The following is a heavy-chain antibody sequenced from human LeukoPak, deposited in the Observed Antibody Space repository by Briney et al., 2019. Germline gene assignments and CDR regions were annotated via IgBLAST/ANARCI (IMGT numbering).Heavy chain of an antibody. CDR3: VRDRGDSSGWIFFDY. Sequence: GASVKVSCKASGYTFTSYGISWVRQAPGQGLEWMGWISAYNGNTNYAQKLQGRVTMTTDTSTSTAYMELRSLRSDDTAVYYCVRDRGDSSGWIFFDYWGQGTLVTVSS. CDR2: ISAYNGNT. D-gene: IGHD6-19*01. J-gene: IGHJ4*02. V-gene: IGHV1-18*01. CDR1: GYTFTSYG.